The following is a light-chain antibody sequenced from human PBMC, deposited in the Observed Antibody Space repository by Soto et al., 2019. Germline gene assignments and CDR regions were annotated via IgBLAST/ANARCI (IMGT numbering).Light chain of an antibody. CDR1: SSDVGAYNY. J-gene: IGLJ2*01. CDR2: EVS. Sequence: QAVVTQPASVSGSPGQSITISCTGTSSDVGAYNYVSWYQQHPGKAPKLMIYEVSNRPSGVSNRFFGSKSGNTASLTISGLQAADEADYYCSSYTTSTLVVFGGGTQLTVL. CDR3: SSYTTSTLVV. V-gene: IGLV2-14*01.